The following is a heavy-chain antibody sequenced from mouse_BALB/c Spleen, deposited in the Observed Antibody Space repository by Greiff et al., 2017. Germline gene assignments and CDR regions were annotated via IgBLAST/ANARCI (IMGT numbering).Heavy chain of an antibody. CDR1: GFAFSSYD. CDR2: ISRGGGST. D-gene: IGHD2-4*01. CDR3: ARGLYDYDGGFAY. Sequence: DVKLVESGGGLVKPGGSLKLSCAASGFAFSSYDMSWVSQTPEKRLEWVAYISRGGGSTYYQDTVKGRFTISRDNAKNTLYLQMSSLRSEDTAMYYCARGLYDYDGGFAYWGQGTLVTVSA. J-gene: IGHJ3*01. V-gene: IGHV5-12-1*01.